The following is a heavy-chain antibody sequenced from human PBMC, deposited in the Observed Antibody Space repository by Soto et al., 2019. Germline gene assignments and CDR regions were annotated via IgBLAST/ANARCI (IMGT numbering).Heavy chain of an antibody. CDR2: ISWDGGYT. CDR3: AKGLYSSSSPLDY. Sequence: EVQLVESGGVVVQPGGSLRLSCAASGFIFDDYTMHWVRQAPGKGLEWVSLISWDGGYTYYADSVRGRFTVSRDNSKNSLYLQMNSLRTEDTALYFCAKGLYSSSSPLDYWGQGTLVTVSS. CDR1: GFIFDDYT. D-gene: IGHD6-6*01. V-gene: IGHV3-43*01. J-gene: IGHJ4*02.